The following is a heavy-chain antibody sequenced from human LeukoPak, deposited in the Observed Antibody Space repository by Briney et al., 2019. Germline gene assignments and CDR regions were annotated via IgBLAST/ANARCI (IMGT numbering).Heavy chain of an antibody. CDR2: INPNSGGT. J-gene: IGHJ5*02. CDR1: GYTFTGYY. CDR3: ARERQWLAYNCFDP. D-gene: IGHD6-19*01. V-gene: IGHV1-2*02. Sequence: ASVKVSCKASGYTFTGYYMHWVRQAPGQGLEWMGWINPNSGGTNYAQKFQGRVTMTRDTSISTVYMELSSLRSEDTAVYYCARERQWLAYNCFDPWGQGTLVTVSS.